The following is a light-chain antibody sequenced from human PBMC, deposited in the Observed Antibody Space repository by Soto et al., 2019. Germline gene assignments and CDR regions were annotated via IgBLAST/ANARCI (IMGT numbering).Light chain of an antibody. V-gene: IGKV1-5*03. CDR3: QHYNSYPRT. Sequence: DIQMTQSPSTLSASVGDRVTITCRASQSISSWLAWYQQKTGKAPKLLTYKASSLESGFPSRFSGSGSGTEFTLTISSPQPVDFATSSCQHYNSYPRTFGQGTKV. CDR1: QSISSW. CDR2: KAS. J-gene: IGKJ1*01.